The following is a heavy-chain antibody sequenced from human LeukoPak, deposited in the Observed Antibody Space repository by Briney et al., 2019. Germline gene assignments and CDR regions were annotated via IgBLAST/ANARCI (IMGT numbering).Heavy chain of an antibody. D-gene: IGHD6-19*01. CDR1: GYSFTSHY. V-gene: IGHV1-46*01. Sequence: ASVKVSCKASGYSFTSHYMHWVRQAPGQGLEWMGIINPNSGSTNYTEKFQGRVTLTRDTSTSTVYMELTSLRSEDTAMYYCARARQWLVPYYFDYWGQGTLVTVSS. CDR3: ARARQWLVPYYFDY. J-gene: IGHJ4*02. CDR2: INPNSGST.